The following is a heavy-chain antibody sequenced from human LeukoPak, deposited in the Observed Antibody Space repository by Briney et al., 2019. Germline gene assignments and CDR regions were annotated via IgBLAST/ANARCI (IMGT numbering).Heavy chain of an antibody. D-gene: IGHD3-10*01. CDR3: ARQGSGSYYINIDY. J-gene: IGHJ4*02. CDR2: IYYSGST. V-gene: IGHV4-31*11. Sequence: SETLSLTCAVYGGSFSGYYWSWIRQHPGKGLEWIGYIYYSGSTYYNPSLKSRVTISVDTSKNQFSLKLSSVTAADTAVYYCARQGSGSYYINIDYWGQGTLVTVSS. CDR1: GGSFSGYY.